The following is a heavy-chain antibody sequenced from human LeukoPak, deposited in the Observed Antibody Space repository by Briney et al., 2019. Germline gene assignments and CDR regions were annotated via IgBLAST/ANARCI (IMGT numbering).Heavy chain of an antibody. CDR1: GFTFSSDA. Sequence: GGSLRLSCAASGFTFSSDAMSWVRQAPGKGLEWVSSISSSSSSIYYADLVKGRFTISRVNVKNSLYLQMNSLRAEDTAVYYCARDALDSWGQGTLVTVSS. J-gene: IGHJ4*02. CDR3: ARDALDS. CDR2: ISSSSSSI. V-gene: IGHV3-21*01.